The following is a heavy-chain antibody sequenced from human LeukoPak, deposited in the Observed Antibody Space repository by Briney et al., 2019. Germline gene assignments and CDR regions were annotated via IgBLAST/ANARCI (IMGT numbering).Heavy chain of an antibody. Sequence: PGRSLRLSCAASGFTFSGYGMHWVCAAPGKGLERVAVIWYDGSNKYYADYVKGRFTISRDNSKNTLYLQMNSLRAEDTAVYYCARVTVTTETYYYYYMDVWGKGTTVTVSS. D-gene: IGHD4-17*01. CDR1: GFTFSGYG. CDR2: IWYDGSNK. V-gene: IGHV3-33*01. CDR3: ARVTVTTETYYYYYMDV. J-gene: IGHJ6*03.